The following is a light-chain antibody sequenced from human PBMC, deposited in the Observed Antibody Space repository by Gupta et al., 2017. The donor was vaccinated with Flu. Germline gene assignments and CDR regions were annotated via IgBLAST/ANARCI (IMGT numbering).Light chain of an antibody. J-gene: IGLJ3*02. CDR1: SSNIGSNF. V-gene: IGLV1-47*01. Sequence: QSVLTPPWSASGTPGPRVTISCSGSSSNIGSNFVYWYQQLPGTAPKLLIYRDDQRPSGVPDRFSGSKSGTSASLAISGLRSEDEADYYCAAWDDSLSGWVFGGGTKLTVL. CDR3: AAWDDSLSGWV. CDR2: RDD.